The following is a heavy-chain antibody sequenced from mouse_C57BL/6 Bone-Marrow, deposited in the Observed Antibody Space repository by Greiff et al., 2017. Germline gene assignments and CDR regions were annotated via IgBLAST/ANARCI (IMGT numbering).Heavy chain of an antibody. Sequence: QVQLQQPGAELVMPGASVKLSCKASGYTFTSYWMHWVKQRPGQGLEWIGAIDPSDSYTNYNQKFKGKSTLTVDKSSSTAYMQLSSLTSEDSAVYYCARGDYGYDVGAMDYWGQGTSVTVSS. D-gene: IGHD2-2*01. CDR3: ARGDYGYDVGAMDY. CDR1: GYTFTSYW. J-gene: IGHJ4*01. V-gene: IGHV1-69*01. CDR2: IDPSDSYT.